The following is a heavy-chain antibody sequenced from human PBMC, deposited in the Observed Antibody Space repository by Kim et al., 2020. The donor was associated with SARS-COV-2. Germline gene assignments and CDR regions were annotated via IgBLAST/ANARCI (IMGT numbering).Heavy chain of an antibody. Sequence: SETLSLTCTVSGGSISSYYWSWIRQPPGKGLEWIGYIYYSGSTNYNPSLKSRVTISVDTSKNQFSLKLSSVTAADTAVYYCARDRDFGSGSYGFDYWGQG. V-gene: IGHV4-59*13. J-gene: IGHJ4*02. D-gene: IGHD3-10*01. CDR2: IYYSGST. CDR1: GGSISSYY. CDR3: ARDRDFGSGSYGFDY.